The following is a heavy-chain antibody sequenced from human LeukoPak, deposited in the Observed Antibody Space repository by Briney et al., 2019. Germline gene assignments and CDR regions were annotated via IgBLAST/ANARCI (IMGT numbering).Heavy chain of an antibody. CDR1: GYSISSGYY. V-gene: IGHV4-38-2*01. J-gene: IGHJ4*02. D-gene: IGHD2-15*01. CDR2: IYHSGST. CDR3: ARVRYCSGGSCRELFDY. Sequence: SETLSLTCAVSGYSISSGYYWGWIRQPPGKGLEWIGSIYHSGSTYCNPSLKSRVTISVDTSKNQFSLKLSSVTAADTAVYYCARVRYCSGGSCRELFDYWGQGTLVTVSS.